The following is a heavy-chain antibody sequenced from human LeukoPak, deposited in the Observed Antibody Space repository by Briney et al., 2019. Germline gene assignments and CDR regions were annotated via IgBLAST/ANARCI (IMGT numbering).Heavy chain of an antibody. CDR1: GYTFTSYG. V-gene: IGHV1-18*01. CDR3: ATTPHYCSSTSCHYYYYMDV. CDR2: ISAYNGNT. Sequence: GASVKVSCKASGYTFTSYGISWVRQAPGQGLEWMGWISAYNGNTNYAQKLQGRVTMTTDTSTSTAYMELSSLRSEDTAVYYCATTPHYCSSTSCHYYYYMDVWGKGTTVTVSS. D-gene: IGHD2-2*01. J-gene: IGHJ6*03.